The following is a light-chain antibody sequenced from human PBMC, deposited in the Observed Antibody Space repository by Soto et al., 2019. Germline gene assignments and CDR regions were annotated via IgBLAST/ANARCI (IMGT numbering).Light chain of an antibody. V-gene: IGLV2-23*01. CDR3: CSYAGSSTLFYV. Sequence: QSLLTHPASVSGSPGQSITISCTGTSSDVGSYNLVSWYQQHPGKAPKLMIYEGSKRPSGVSNRSSGSKSGNTASLTISGLQAEDEADYYCCSYAGSSTLFYVIGTGTKVTV. J-gene: IGLJ1*01. CDR1: SSDVGSYNL. CDR2: EGS.